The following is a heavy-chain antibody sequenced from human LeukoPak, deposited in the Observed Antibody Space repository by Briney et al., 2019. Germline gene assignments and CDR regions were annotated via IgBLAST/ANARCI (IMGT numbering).Heavy chain of an antibody. J-gene: IGHJ4*02. Sequence: RASVKVSCKASGYTFTGYYMHWVRQAPGQGLEWMGWINPNSGGTNYAQKLQGRVTMTTDTSTSTAYMELRSLRSDDTAVYYCARDGLSGSGIHLAIDYWGQGTLVTVSS. CDR2: INPNSGGT. D-gene: IGHD3-10*01. CDR3: ARDGLSGSGIHLAIDY. CDR1: GYTFTGYY. V-gene: IGHV1-2*02.